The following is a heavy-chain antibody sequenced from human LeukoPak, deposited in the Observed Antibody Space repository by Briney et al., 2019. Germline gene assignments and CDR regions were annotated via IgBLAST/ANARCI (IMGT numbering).Heavy chain of an antibody. CDR2: MWYDGSNK. CDR1: GFTFSSYA. D-gene: IGHD1-7*01. J-gene: IGHJ6*02. Sequence: GGSLRLSCAASGFTFSSYALNWVRQAPGKGLEWVAVMWYDGSNKYYADSVKGRFTISRDNSKNTLYQQMNNLRAEDTAVYYCARDGDITGTTFYYYYGMDVWGQGTTVTVSS. CDR3: ARDGDITGTTFYYYYGMDV. V-gene: IGHV3-33*08.